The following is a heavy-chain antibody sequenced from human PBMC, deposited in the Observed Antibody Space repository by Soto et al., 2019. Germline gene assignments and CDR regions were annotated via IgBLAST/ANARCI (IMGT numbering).Heavy chain of an antibody. J-gene: IGHJ4*02. Sequence: GGSMRLSCAASGFTFSSYSMNWVRQAPGKGLEWVSSISSSSSYIYYADSVKGRFTISRDNAKNSLYLQMNGLRAEDTAVYYCARATYSGRHPHDRGQGTPVTV. CDR2: ISSSSSYI. CDR1: GFTFSSYS. D-gene: IGHD1-26*01. V-gene: IGHV3-21*01. CDR3: ARATYSGRHPHD.